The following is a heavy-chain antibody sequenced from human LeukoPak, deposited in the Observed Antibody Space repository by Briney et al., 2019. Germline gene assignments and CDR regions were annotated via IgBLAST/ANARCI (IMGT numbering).Heavy chain of an antibody. D-gene: IGHD4-17*01. Sequence: KPSETLSLTCIVSGGSISSYHWSWIRQPPGKGLEWIGYIYYTGSTNYNPSLKSRVTISVDTSKNQFSLKLSSVTAADTAVYYCARGTVTTMYFDFWGQGTLVTVSS. CDR1: GGSISSYH. V-gene: IGHV4-59*01. CDR3: ARGTVTTMYFDF. J-gene: IGHJ4*02. CDR2: IYYTGST.